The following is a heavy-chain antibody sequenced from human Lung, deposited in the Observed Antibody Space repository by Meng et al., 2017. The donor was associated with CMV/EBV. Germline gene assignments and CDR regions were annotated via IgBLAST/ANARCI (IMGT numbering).Heavy chain of an antibody. CDR1: GDSFSGYY. D-gene: IGHD3-16*01. J-gene: IGHJ4*03. CDR3: ARRRRWSLVRLGAFDM. V-gene: IGHV4-34*01. CDR2: INHGGSA. Sequence: LXCAFHGDSFSGYYWSWIRQPPGQGLEWIGEINHGGSANYNSSLQTRLNISIDTPKNQFSLEMRSVTAADTAVYYCARRRRWSLVRLGAFDMWGQGTLVTVSS.